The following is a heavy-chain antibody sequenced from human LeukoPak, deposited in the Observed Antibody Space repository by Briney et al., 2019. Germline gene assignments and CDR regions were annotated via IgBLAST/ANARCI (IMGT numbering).Heavy chain of an antibody. CDR2: IWYDGSNK. D-gene: IGHD6-25*01. CDR3: TRDAAASFDY. J-gene: IGHJ4*02. CDR1: KFTFKNYG. Sequence: AGGSLRLSCAASKFTFKNYGMHWVRQAPGKGLEWVGVIWYDGSNKYYADSVRGRFTISRGNSKNMLYLQMDSLRVEDTAVYYCTRDAAASFDYWGQGTLVTVSS. V-gene: IGHV3-33*01.